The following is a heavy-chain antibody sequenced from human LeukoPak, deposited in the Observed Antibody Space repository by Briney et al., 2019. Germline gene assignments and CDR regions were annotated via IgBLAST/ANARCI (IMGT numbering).Heavy chain of an antibody. J-gene: IGHJ4*02. D-gene: IGHD2-15*01. CDR1: GFALSGSW. Sequence: GGSLRLSCAASGFALSGSWMNWVRQAPGKGLEWVSYISSSGSTIYYADSVKGRFTISRDNAKNSLYLQMNSLRAEDTAVYYCARVGRLAFDYWGQGTLVTVSS. V-gene: IGHV3-48*04. CDR3: ARVGRLAFDY. CDR2: ISSSGSTI.